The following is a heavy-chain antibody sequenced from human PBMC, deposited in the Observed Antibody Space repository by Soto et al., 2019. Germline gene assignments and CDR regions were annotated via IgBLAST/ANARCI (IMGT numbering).Heavy chain of an antibody. CDR3: ARDLRYYDSSGYYGAVWFDP. V-gene: IGHV4-61*01. J-gene: IGHJ5*02. Sequence: QVQLQESGPGLVKPSETLSLTCTVSGGSVSSGSYYWSWIRQPPGKGLEWIGYIYYSGSTNYNPSLTSRVTISVDTSKNQFSLKLSSVTAADTAVYYCARDLRYYDSSGYYGAVWFDPWGQGTLVTVSS. CDR1: GGSVSSGSYY. CDR2: IYYSGST. D-gene: IGHD3-22*01.